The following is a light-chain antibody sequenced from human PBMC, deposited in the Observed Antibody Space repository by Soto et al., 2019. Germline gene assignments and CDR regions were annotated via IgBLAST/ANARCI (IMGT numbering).Light chain of an antibody. CDR3: SSYAGSYGV. CDR1: SSDVGAYNY. CDR2: EVS. J-gene: IGLJ7*01. V-gene: IGLV2-8*01. Sequence: QSALTQPPSASGSPGQSVTISCTGTSSDVGAYNYVSWYQQHPGKAPKFMIYEVSKRPSGVPDRFSGSKSGNTASLTVSGLQAEDEADYYCSSYAGSYGVFGSGTQLTVL.